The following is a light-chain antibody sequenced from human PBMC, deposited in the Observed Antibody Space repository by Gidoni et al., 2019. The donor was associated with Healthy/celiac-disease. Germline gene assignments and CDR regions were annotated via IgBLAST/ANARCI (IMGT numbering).Light chain of an antibody. Sequence: ETVLTQSPGTLSLSPGERATLSCRASQSVSSSYLAWYQQKPGQAPRLLIYGASSRATSIPDRFSGSGSGTDFTLTISRLEPEDFAVYYCQQYGSSPPELTFGGGTKVEIK. CDR1: QSVSSSY. CDR3: QQYGSSPPELT. CDR2: GAS. J-gene: IGKJ4*01. V-gene: IGKV3-20*01.